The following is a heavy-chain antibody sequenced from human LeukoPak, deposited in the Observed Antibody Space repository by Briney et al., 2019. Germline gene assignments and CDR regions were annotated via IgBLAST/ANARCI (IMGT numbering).Heavy chain of an antibody. CDR2: ISSSSSTI. Sequence: GGSLRLSCAASGFTFSSYSMNWVRQAPGKGLEWVSSISSSSSTIYYADSVKGRFTISRDNAKNSLYLQMNSLRAEDTAVYYCARGEGAPSGWDDAFDIWGQGTMVTVSS. V-gene: IGHV3-21*04. CDR3: ARGEGAPSGWDDAFDI. CDR1: GFTFSSYS. J-gene: IGHJ3*02. D-gene: IGHD6-19*01.